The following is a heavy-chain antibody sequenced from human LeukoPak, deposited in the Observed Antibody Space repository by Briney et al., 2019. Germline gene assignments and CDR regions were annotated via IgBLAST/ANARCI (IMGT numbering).Heavy chain of an antibody. CDR1: GYTFTRYG. V-gene: IGHV1-18*01. D-gene: IGHD3-22*01. CDR2: ISAYNGDT. CDR3: ARDLFHRGSGYDDYDDVFDI. J-gene: IGHJ3*02. Sequence: ASVKVSFKASGYTFTRYGISWVRQAPGQGLEWMGWISAYNGDTNYAQELQGRVTMTTDTSTSTVYMELRSLRSDDTALYYCARDLFHRGSGYDDYDDVFDIWGQGTMVTVSS.